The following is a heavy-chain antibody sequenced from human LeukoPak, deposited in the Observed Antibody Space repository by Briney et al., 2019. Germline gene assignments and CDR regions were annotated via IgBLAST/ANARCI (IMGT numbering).Heavy chain of an antibody. Sequence: GSQRLSCVGSGFIFSSYDMGLVRQAPGKGLEWVSTISRAGDRTYYEDSVKGRFTISKDNSRNTMYLQMDSLRAEDTAVYYCARGESFAFDVWGQGTMVTVSS. J-gene: IGHJ3*01. V-gene: IGHV3-23*01. CDR1: GFIFSSYD. CDR3: ARGESFAFDV. CDR2: ISRAGDRT.